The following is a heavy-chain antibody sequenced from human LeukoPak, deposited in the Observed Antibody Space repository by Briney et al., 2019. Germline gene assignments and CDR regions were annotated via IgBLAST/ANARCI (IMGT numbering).Heavy chain of an antibody. CDR3: ARASEGIGFFDY. V-gene: IGHV4-59*01. J-gene: IGHJ4*02. CDR2: IYHNGKT. Sequence: SGTLSLTCSVSGGSFSNDYWSWIRQPPGKGLEWIGFIYHNGKTNYNPSSTSRLTISLDPSKTQFSLNLMSMPAADTAIYYCARASEGIGFFDYWGQGIRVTVSS. CDR1: GGSFSNDY. D-gene: IGHD2-2*03.